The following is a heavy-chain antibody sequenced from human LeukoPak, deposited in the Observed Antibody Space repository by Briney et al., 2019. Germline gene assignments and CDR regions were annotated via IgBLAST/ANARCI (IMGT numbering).Heavy chain of an antibody. CDR3: AKDRGSSILGSGWYSG. J-gene: IGHJ4*02. Sequence: PGGSLRLSCAASGFTFSSYGMHWVRQAPGKGLEWVSLIYSGGSTYYADSVKGRFTISRDNSKNTLYLQMNSLRAEDTAVYYCAKDRGSSILGSGWYSGWGQGTLVTVSS. V-gene: IGHV3-66*01. D-gene: IGHD6-19*01. CDR2: IYSGGST. CDR1: GFTFSSYG.